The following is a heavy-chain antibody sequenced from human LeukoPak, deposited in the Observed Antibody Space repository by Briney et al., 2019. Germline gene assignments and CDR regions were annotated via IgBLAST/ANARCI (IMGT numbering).Heavy chain of an antibody. CDR1: GYXFTTYY. D-gene: IGHD6-19*01. V-gene: IGHV1-46*01. J-gene: IGHJ4*02. CDR3: ARGGGTAVADRKSKFDD. Sequence: AASVKVSCKASGYXFTTYYIHWVRQAPGQGLEWMGIVNPSAGSTSYAQKFQGRVTMTRDTSTSTVYMGLSSLRSEDTAVYYCARGGGTAVADRKSKFDDWGQGTLVTVSS. CDR2: VNPSAGST.